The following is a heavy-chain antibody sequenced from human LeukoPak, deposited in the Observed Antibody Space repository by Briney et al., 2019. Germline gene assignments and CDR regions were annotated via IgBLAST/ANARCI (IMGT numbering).Heavy chain of an antibody. V-gene: IGHV4-31*03. D-gene: IGHD3-3*01. CDR3: ARDEAIFGAGYYYGMDV. CDR2: INYSGST. J-gene: IGHJ6*02. Sequence: TLSLTCTVSGGSISSGGHYWSWIRQRPGKGLEWIGYINYSGSTYYNPSLKSRVSISLDTTQNHFSLRLSSVTAADTAVYYCARDEAIFGAGYYYGMDVWGQGTTVTVSS. CDR1: GGSISSGGHY.